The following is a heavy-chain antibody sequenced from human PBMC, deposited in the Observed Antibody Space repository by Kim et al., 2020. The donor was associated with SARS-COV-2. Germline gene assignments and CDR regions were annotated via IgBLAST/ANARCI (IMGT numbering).Heavy chain of an antibody. J-gene: IGHJ2*01. Sequence: GGSLRLSCAASGFTFSSSRMNWVRQAPGKGLEWVSSIRSNVNYIYYSDSVTGKCTISSSNANNSLSLQLNSLSPKATAVAYCARSAITGITLALWY. CDR2: IRSNVNYI. CDR1: GFTFSSSR. D-gene: IGHD2-21*01. V-gene: IGHV3-21*04. CDR3: ARSAITGITLALWY.